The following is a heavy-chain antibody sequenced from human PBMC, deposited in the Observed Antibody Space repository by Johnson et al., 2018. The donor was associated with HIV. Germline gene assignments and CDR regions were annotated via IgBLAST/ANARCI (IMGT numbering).Heavy chain of an antibody. J-gene: IGHJ3*02. V-gene: IGHV3-43*01. Sequence: DSVKGRFTISRDNSKNSLYLQMNSLRTEDTALYYCAKEQQLYAFDIWGQGTMVTVSS. CDR3: AKEQQLYAFDI. D-gene: IGHD6-13*01.